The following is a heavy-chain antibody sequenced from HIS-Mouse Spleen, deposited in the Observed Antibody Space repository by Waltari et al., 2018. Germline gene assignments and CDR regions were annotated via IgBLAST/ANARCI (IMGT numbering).Heavy chain of an antibody. J-gene: IGHJ4*02. D-gene: IGHD3-10*01. CDR3: ARDRGSGESGYFDY. Sequence: QVQLVQSGAEVKKHGASVTVSCKASGYTFTGYDMHWVRQAPGQGLEWMGWINPNSGGTNYAQKLQGRVTMTRDTSISTAYMELSRLRSDDTAVYYCARDRGSGESGYFDYWGQGTLVTVSS. CDR2: INPNSGGT. V-gene: IGHV1-2*02. CDR1: GYTFTGYD.